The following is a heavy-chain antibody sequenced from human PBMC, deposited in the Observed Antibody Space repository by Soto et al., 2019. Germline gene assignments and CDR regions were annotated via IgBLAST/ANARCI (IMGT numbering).Heavy chain of an antibody. CDR3: AREYDILTGYSYYFDY. J-gene: IGHJ4*02. CDR2: IIPILGIA. CDR1: GGTFSSYT. V-gene: IGHV1-69*04. Sequence: KVSCKASGGTFSSYTISWVRQAPGQGLEWMGRIIPILGIANYAQKFQGRVTMTRDTSTSTVYMELSSLRSEDTAVYYCAREYDILTGYSYYFDYWGQGTLVTVSS. D-gene: IGHD3-9*01.